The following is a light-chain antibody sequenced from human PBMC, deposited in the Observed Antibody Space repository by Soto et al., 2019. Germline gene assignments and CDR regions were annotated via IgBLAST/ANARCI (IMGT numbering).Light chain of an antibody. CDR2: STS. Sequence: QSVLTQPPSASGTPGQIVAISCSGSGSNIGSNTVTWYQQLPGTAPKLLIYSTSQRSSGVPGRFSGSKSGASASLSISRLQSEDEADYYCAAWDDRLDVYVFGTGTKV. CDR1: GSNIGSNT. CDR3: AAWDDRLDVYV. V-gene: IGLV1-44*01. J-gene: IGLJ1*01.